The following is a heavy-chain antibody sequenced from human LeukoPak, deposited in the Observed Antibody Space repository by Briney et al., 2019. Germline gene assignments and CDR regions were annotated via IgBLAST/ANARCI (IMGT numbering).Heavy chain of an antibody. CDR3: ERCSSTSCYHFDY. D-gene: IGHD2-2*01. CDR2: ISSSSSYT. J-gene: IGHJ4*02. Sequence: GRSMTPVCAAYGFTFSDYYTSCIRHPPENGREWVSYISSSSSYTNYADSVKGRFTISRDNAKNSLYLQMNSLRAEDTAVYYCERCSSTSCYHFDYWGQGTLVTVSS. CDR1: GFTFSDYY. V-gene: IGHV3-11*06.